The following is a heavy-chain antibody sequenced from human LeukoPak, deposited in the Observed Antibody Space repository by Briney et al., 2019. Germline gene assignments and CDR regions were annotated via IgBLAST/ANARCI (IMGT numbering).Heavy chain of an antibody. CDR2: IIPILGIA. V-gene: IGHV1-69*04. CDR3: ARDLGSGSYLEYYFDY. CDR1: GGTFSSYA. D-gene: IGHD3-10*01. J-gene: IGHJ4*02. Sequence: SVTVSCKASGGTFSSYAISWVRQAPGQGLEWMGRIIPILGIANYAQKFQGRVTITADKSPSTAYMDLSSLRSEDTAVYYCARDLGSGSYLEYYFDYWGQGTLVTVSS.